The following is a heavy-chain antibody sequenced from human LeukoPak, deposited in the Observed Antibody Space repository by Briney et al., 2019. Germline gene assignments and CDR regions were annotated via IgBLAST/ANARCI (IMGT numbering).Heavy chain of an antibody. CDR3: AKGYYGSGRKQLRFDP. Sequence: ASVKVSCKASGYTFTGYYMHWVRQAPVQGLEWMGWINPNSGGTNYAQKFQGRVTMTRDTSISTAYMELSRLRSDDTAVYYCAKGYYGSGRKQLRFDPWGQGTLVTVSS. J-gene: IGHJ5*02. D-gene: IGHD3-10*01. V-gene: IGHV1-2*02. CDR1: GYTFTGYY. CDR2: INPNSGGT.